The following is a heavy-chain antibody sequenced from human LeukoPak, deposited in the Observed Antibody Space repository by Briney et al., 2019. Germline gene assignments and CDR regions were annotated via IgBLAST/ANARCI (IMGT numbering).Heavy chain of an antibody. CDR1: GFTFSSYA. CDR3: AKSSGASPWTYYYYMDV. J-gene: IGHJ6*03. D-gene: IGHD3/OR15-3a*01. Sequence: GGSLRLSCAASGFTFSSYAMSWVRQAPGKGLEWVSALSGSGGSTYYADSVKGRFTISRDNSKNTLYLQMTSLRAEDTAVYYCAKSSGASPWTYYYYMDVWGKGTTVTVSS. CDR2: LSGSGGST. V-gene: IGHV3-23*01.